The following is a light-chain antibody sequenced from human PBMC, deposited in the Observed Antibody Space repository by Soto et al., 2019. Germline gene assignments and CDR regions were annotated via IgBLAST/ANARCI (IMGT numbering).Light chain of an antibody. V-gene: IGKV1-39*01. CDR1: QSISNY. CDR3: QQSYSTPWT. Sequence: DIQMTQSPSSLSASVGDRITITCRASQSISNYLNWYQQKPGKAPKLLIYAASSLQSGVTSRFSGSGSGTDFTLTISSLQPEDFASYHCQQSYSTPWTFGQGTKVDIK. CDR2: AAS. J-gene: IGKJ1*01.